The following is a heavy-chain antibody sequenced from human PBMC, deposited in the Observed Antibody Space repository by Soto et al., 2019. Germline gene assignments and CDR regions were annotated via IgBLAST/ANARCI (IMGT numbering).Heavy chain of an antibody. Sequence: QVQLVQSGAEVKKPGASVKVSCKASGYTFTSYAMRWVRQAPGQRLEWMGWINAGNGNTKYSQKFQGRVTITRDTSASTAYMELSSLRSEDTAVYYCATNGGAVQLEPLPFDYWGQGTLVTVSS. CDR1: GYTFTSYA. CDR2: INAGNGNT. V-gene: IGHV1-3*01. CDR3: ATNGGAVQLEPLPFDY. D-gene: IGHD1-1*01. J-gene: IGHJ4*02.